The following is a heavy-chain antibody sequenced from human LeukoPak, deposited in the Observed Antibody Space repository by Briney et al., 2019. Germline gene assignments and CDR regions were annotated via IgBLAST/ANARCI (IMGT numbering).Heavy chain of an antibody. D-gene: IGHD3-10*01. CDR2: ICASGST. J-gene: IGHJ4*02. V-gene: IGHV4-61*02. CDR1: GDSIGSGTFC. Sequence: PSETLSLTCPVSGDSIGSGTFCWNWVRQPAGTGLEWIGRICASGSTDYNPSLKSRVTISVDTSKNQFSLKLSSVTAADTAVYYCARQYSPGGSDYPYFHFDYWGQGTLVTVSS. CDR3: ARQYSPGGSDYPYFHFDY.